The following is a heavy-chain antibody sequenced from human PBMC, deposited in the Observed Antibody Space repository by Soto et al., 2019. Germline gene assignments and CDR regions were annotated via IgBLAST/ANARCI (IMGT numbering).Heavy chain of an antibody. CDR2: IYYSGST. V-gene: IGHV4-30-4*01. J-gene: IGHJ5*02. Sequence: SETLSLTCTVSGGSISSGDYYWSWIRQPPGKGLEWIGYIYYSGSTNYNPSLKSRLTISVDTSKNQFSLKLSSVTAADTAVYYCARDRKYNWFDPWGQGTLVTVSS. CDR3: ARDRKYNWFDP. CDR1: GGSISSGDYY.